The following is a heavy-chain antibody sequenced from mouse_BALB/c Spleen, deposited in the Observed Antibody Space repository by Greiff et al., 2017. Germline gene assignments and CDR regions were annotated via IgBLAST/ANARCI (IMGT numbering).Heavy chain of an antibody. V-gene: IGHV3-6*02. CDR2: ISYDGSN. CDR3: ARAYYGNYFDY. D-gene: IGHD2-10*01. CDR1: GYSITSGYY. J-gene: IGHJ2*01. Sequence: VQLQQSGPGLVKPSQSLSLTCSVTGYSITSGYYWNWIRQFPGNKLEWMGYISYDGSNNYNPSLKNRISITRDTSKNQFFLKLNSVTTEDTATYYCARAYYGNYFDYWGQGTTLTVSS.